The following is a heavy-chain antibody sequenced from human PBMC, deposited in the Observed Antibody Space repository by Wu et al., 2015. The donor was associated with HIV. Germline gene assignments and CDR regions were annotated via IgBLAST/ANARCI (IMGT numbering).Heavy chain of an antibody. D-gene: IGHD3-22*01. V-gene: IGHV1-18*01. CDR2: ISAYNGNT. CDR3: ARDFKTHYYDSSGYSTLDY. CDR1: GYTFTSYG. Sequence: QVQLAQSGDEVRKPGSSVKVSCKASGYTFTSYGISWVRQAPGQGLEWMGWISAYNGNTNYAQKLQGRVTMTTDTSTSTAYMELRSLRSDDTAVYYCARDFKTHYYDSSGYSTLDYWGQGTLVTVSS. J-gene: IGHJ4*02.